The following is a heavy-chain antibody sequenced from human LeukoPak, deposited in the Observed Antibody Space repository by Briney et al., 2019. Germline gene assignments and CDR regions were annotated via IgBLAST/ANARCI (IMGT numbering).Heavy chain of an antibody. Sequence: GGSLRLSCAASGFTFSTYGIHWVRQAPGKGLEWVAFIRYYGTNKWYADSVKGRFTISRDNSKNTLYLQMNSLRVEDTAVYHCAKDRDYGDYPSAYYYYMDVWGNGTTVTVSS. V-gene: IGHV3-30*02. CDR2: IRYYGTNK. J-gene: IGHJ6*03. D-gene: IGHD4-17*01. CDR3: AKDRDYGDYPSAYYYYMDV. CDR1: GFTFSTYG.